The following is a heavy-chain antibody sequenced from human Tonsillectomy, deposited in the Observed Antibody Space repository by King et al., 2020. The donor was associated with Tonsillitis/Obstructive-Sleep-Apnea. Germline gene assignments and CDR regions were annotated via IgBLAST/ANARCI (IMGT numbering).Heavy chain of an antibody. Sequence: VQLQQWGAGLLKPSETLSLTCAVYGGSFSGYYWSWIRQPPGKGLEWIGEINHSGSTNYNPSLKSRVTISVDTSKNQFSLKLGSVTAADTAVYYCARRGDDGSGSYYGYWGQGTLVTVSS. V-gene: IGHV4-34*01. CDR2: INHSGST. CDR1: GGSFSGYY. J-gene: IGHJ4*02. D-gene: IGHD3-10*01. CDR3: ARRGDDGSGSYYGY.